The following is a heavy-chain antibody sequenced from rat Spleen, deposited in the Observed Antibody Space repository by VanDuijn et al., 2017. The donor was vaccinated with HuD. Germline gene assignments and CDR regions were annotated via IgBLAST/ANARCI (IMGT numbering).Heavy chain of an antibody. Sequence: EVQLVESGGGLVQPGRSLKLSCAASGFTSSTYVMAWVRQAPTKGLEWVASVSPGSGFTFYRDSVKGRFTISRDDAKNTLYLQMDSLRSVDTATYYCAKVLSGSFDYWGQGIMVTVSS. V-gene: IGHV5S13*01. CDR1: GFTSSTYV. CDR2: VSPGSGFT. D-gene: IGHD5-1*01. J-gene: IGHJ2*01. CDR3: AKVLSGSFDY.